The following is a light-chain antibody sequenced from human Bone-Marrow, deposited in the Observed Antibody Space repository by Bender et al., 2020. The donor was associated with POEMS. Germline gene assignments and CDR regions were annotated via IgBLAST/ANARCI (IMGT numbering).Light chain of an antibody. CDR2: GYN. Sequence: QSVLTQPPSVSGAPGQRVTISCTGSSSNTGSGYDINWYQHLPGTAPKLLIYGYNNRPSGVPDRFSGSKSGTSASLAITGLQAEDEGDYYCCAFAGGTTVFGGGTKLTVL. CDR1: SSNTGSGYD. J-gene: IGLJ3*02. V-gene: IGLV1-40*01. CDR3: CAFAGGTTV.